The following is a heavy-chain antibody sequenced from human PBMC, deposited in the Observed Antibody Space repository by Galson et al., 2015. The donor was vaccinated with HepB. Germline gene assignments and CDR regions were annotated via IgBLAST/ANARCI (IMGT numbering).Heavy chain of an antibody. CDR1: GYSFTSYW. D-gene: IGHD1-26*01. CDR2: IHPGDSDT. CDR3: ARRRSVADPGAFDI. J-gene: IGHJ3*02. Sequence: QSGAEVKKPGESLRISCKGSGYSFTSYWIAWVRQMPGKGLEWMGIIHPGDSDTRYSPSFQGQVTISADKSISTVHLQWSSLKASDTAMYYCARRRSVADPGAFDIWGQGTMITVSS. V-gene: IGHV5-51*01.